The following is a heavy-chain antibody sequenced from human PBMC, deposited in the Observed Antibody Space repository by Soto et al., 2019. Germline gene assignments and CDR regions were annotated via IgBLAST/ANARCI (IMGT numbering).Heavy chain of an antibody. CDR2: IWYDGSNK. CDR1: GFTFSSYG. CDR3: ARDFREFKTIPFDY. D-gene: IGHD2-2*02. V-gene: IGHV3-33*01. Sequence: LRLSCAASGFTFSSYGMHWVRQAPGKGLEWVAVIWYDGSNKYYADSVKGRFTISRDNSKNTLYLQMNSLRAEDTAVYYCARDFREFKTIPFDYWGQGTLVTVSS. J-gene: IGHJ4*02.